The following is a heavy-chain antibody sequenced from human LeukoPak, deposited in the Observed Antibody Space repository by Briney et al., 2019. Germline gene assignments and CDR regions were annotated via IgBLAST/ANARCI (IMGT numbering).Heavy chain of an antibody. V-gene: IGHV3-23*01. CDR1: GFTFTSYG. D-gene: IGHD6-13*01. CDR2: ISGSGGST. CDR3: AIPAGIADHDY. Sequence: GGSLRLSCAASGFTFTSYGMHWVRQAPGKGLEWVSAISGSGGSTYYADSVKGRFTISRDNSKNTLYLQMNSLRAEDTAVYYCAIPAGIADHDYWGQGTLVTVSS. J-gene: IGHJ4*02.